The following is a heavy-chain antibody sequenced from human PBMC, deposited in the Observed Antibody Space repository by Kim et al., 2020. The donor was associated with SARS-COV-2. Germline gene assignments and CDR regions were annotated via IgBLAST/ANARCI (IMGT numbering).Heavy chain of an antibody. J-gene: IGHJ4*02. CDR1: GGSFSGYY. CDR3: ARNRARIYYGSSGYRD. CDR2: INHSGST. Sequence: SETLSLTCAVYGGSFSGYYWSWIRQPPGKGLEWIGEINHSGSTNYNPSLKSRVTISVDTSKNQFSLKLSSVTAADTAVYYCARNRARIYYGSSGYRDWGQGTLVTVSS. D-gene: IGHD3-22*01. V-gene: IGHV4-34*01.